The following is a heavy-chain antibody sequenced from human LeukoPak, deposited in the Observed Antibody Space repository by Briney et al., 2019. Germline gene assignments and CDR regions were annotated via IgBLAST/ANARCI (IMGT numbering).Heavy chain of an antibody. J-gene: IGHJ3*02. D-gene: IGHD5-24*01. CDR1: GFTFSNAW. CDR2: IKSKTDGGTT. V-gene: IGHV3-15*01. Sequence: GGSLRLSCAASGFTFSNAWMSWVRRAPGKGLEWVGRIKSKTDGGTTDYAAPVKGRFTISRDDSKNTLYLQMNSLKTEDAAVYYCTTDQVEMASDAFDIWGQGTMVTVSS. CDR3: TTDQVEMASDAFDI.